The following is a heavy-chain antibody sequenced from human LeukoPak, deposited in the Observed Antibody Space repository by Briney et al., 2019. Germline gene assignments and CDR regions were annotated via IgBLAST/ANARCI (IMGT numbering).Heavy chain of an antibody. CDR3: ARHVTMIVVVIDY. Sequence: SETLSLTCTVSGGSISSSSYYWGWIRQPPGKGLEWIGSIYYSGSTYYNPSLKSRVTMSVDTSKDQFSLKLSSVTAADTAVYYCARHVTMIVVVIDYWGQGTLVTVSS. V-gene: IGHV4-39*01. CDR1: GGSISSSSYY. J-gene: IGHJ4*02. CDR2: IYYSGST. D-gene: IGHD3-22*01.